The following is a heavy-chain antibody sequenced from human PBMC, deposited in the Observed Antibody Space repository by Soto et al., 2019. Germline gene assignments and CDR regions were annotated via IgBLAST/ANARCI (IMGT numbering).Heavy chain of an antibody. D-gene: IGHD7-27*01. V-gene: IGHV3-15*07. Sequence: ESGGGLVKPGGSLRLSCAASGFTFSNAWMNWVRQAPGKGLEWGGRIKSKTDGVKTDYAAPLKGRFTISRDDSKNTLYLQMNSLKTEDTAVYYCTTDSLSELGYYYYGMDVWGQGTTVTVSS. J-gene: IGHJ6*02. CDR1: GFTFSNAW. CDR3: TTDSLSELGYYYYGMDV. CDR2: IKSKTDGVKT.